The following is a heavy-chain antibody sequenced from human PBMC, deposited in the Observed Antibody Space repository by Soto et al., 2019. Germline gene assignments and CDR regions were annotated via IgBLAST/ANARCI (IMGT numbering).Heavy chain of an antibody. D-gene: IGHD1-7*01. J-gene: IGHJ4*02. V-gene: IGHV3-30*18. CDR2: IAYDGSGK. CDR3: AKVYWTITGTTYDYFDY. Sequence: LCLSCAASGFIFHYYEMHWFRQAPGEGLQWVAVIAYDGSGKYYADSVKGRFTISRDNSKNTLYLQMNSLRAEDTAVYYCAKVYWTITGTTYDYFDYWGQGSLVTVSS. CDR1: GFIFHYYE.